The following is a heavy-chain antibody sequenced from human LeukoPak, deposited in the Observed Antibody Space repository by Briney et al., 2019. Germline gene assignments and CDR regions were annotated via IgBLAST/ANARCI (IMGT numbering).Heavy chain of an antibody. CDR2: ISSNGGRT. J-gene: IGHJ4*02. D-gene: IGHD1/OR15-1a*01. Sequence: GGSLRVSCAASGFTFSSYAMHWVRQAPGKGLEYVSGISSNGGRTEYADSVKGRFTISRDNSKNTLYLQMGSLRGDDVAVYYCAKAGWEQLTMYYFDSWGQGTLVTVSS. CDR1: GFTFSSYA. V-gene: IGHV3-64*02. CDR3: AKAGWEQLTMYYFDS.